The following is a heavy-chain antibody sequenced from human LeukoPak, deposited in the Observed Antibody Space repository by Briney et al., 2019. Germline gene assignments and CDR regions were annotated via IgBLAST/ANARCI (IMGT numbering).Heavy chain of an antibody. Sequence: GGSLRLSCAASGFTFSSCAMSWVRQAPGKGLEGVSAISGSGGSTYYADSVKGRFTISRDNSKNTLYLQMNSLRAEDTAVYYCAKADTNGYVGVFRYFDYWGQGNLVTVSS. CDR1: GFTFSSCA. J-gene: IGHJ4*02. V-gene: IGHV3-23*01. CDR3: AKADTNGYVGVFRYFDY. CDR2: ISGSGGST. D-gene: IGHD5-18*01.